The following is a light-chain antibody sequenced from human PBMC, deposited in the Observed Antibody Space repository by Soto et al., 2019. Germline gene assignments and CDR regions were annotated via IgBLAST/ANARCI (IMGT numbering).Light chain of an antibody. V-gene: IGKV1-12*01. Sequence: DIQMTQSPSSVSAAVGDRITITCRASRNISTWLAWYQHKPGKAPKVLIYGASTLQSGVPSRFSGSGSGTDVNLTINNLQPEDFGTYYCQQAYSFPRITFGPGTKVEIK. J-gene: IGKJ3*01. CDR3: QQAYSFPRIT. CDR1: RNISTW. CDR2: GAS.